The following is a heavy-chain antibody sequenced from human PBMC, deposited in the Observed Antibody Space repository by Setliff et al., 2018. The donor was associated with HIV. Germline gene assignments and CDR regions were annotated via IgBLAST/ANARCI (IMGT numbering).Heavy chain of an antibody. V-gene: IGHV4-4*07. CDR3: ARDSGYHSGIQKWFDP. D-gene: IGHD3-10*01. CDR1: GGSISSYY. Sequence: SETLSLTCTVSGGSISSYYWNWIRQPAGKGLEWIGHIYPSGSTNYNPSLKSRVTMSVDTSKSQFSLEPSSVTAADTAVYYCARDSGYHSGIQKWFDPWGQGTLVTVSS. J-gene: IGHJ5*02. CDR2: IYPSGST.